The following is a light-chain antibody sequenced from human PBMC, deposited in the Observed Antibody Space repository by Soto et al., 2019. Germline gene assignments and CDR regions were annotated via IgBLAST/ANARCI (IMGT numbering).Light chain of an antibody. CDR1: RSVGSS. Sequence: EIVLTQSPATLSLSPGDRATLSCRASRSVGSSLAWYQQKPGQAPRLLIYGASTRATGIPARFSGSGSGTEFTLTISSLQSEDFAVYYCQQYNNWPPVTFGGGTKVDIK. V-gene: IGKV3-15*01. CDR3: QQYNNWPPVT. CDR2: GAS. J-gene: IGKJ4*01.